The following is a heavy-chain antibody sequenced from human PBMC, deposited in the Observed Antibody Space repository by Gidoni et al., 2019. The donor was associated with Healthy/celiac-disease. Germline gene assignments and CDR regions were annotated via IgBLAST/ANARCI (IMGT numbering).Heavy chain of an antibody. CDR3: AKGVVLLDAFDI. D-gene: IGHD2-15*01. J-gene: IGHJ3*02. V-gene: IGHV3-23*01. CDR2: ISGIGGRT. CDR1: GFPFSRYS. Sequence: EVQLLESGGGLVQPGGSLSLPCPAFGFPFSRYSMRWVPQAPGKEWGEYSAISGIGGRTNYADAEERRFTNSRNNSKNTLYMQMNSRRAEDTAVYYCAKGVVLLDAFDIWGQGTMVTVSS.